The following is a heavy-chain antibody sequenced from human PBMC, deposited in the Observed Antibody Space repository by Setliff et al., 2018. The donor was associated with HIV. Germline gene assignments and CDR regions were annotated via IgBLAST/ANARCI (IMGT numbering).Heavy chain of an antibody. J-gene: IGHJ6*04. Sequence: LRLSCAASGFTFSNYWMHWVRQAPGKGLVWVSRIYSDGNTTNYADSVKGRFTISRDNAKNTLYLQMNSLGAEDTAVYYCATSGSYHGPLIWGTGTAVTVSS. CDR2: IYSDGNTT. CDR1: GFTFSNYW. V-gene: IGHV3-74*01. CDR3: ATSGSYHGPLI. D-gene: IGHD1-26*01.